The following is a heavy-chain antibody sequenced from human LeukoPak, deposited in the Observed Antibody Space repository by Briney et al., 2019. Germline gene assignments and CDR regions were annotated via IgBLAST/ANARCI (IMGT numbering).Heavy chain of an antibody. J-gene: IGHJ4*02. CDR3: AKDPAPHYDILTGYDY. V-gene: IGHV3-23*01. Sequence: GGSLRLPRAASGLTFSSYAMRWVRQAPGKGLEWVSAISGCGGTTYYADSVKGRFTISRDNSKNTVYLQMNNLRAEGTAVYYCAKDPAPHYDILTGYDYWGQGTLVTVSS. D-gene: IGHD3-9*01. CDR1: GLTFSSYA. CDR2: ISGCGGTT.